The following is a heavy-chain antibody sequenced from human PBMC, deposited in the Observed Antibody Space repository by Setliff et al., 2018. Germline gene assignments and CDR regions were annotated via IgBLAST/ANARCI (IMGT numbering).Heavy chain of an antibody. V-gene: IGHV4-4*08. Sequence: SETLSLTCTVSDGSISDYYWGWIRQSPGNGLEWIGYVFASGTTNYNPSLKSRVTISVDTSKSLFSLRLTSVTAADTAVYFCARASFSGKYPPFGFDYWGQGTLVTVSS. D-gene: IGHD1-26*01. CDR2: VFASGTT. CDR3: ARASFSGKYPPFGFDY. J-gene: IGHJ4*02. CDR1: DGSISDYY.